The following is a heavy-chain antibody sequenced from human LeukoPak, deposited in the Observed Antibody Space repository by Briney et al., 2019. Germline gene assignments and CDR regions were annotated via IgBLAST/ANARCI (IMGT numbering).Heavy chain of an antibody. V-gene: IGHV3-23*01. CDR1: GFTFISYA. CDR3: AKHPSSGWYDAFDI. CDR2: ISGSGVST. Sequence: GGSLRLSCAASGFTFISYAMSWVRQPPGKGLEWVSAISGSGVSTHYADSVKGRFTISKDNSKNTLYLQMNSLRAEDTAVYYCAKHPSSGWYDAFDIWGQGTTVTVSS. J-gene: IGHJ3*02. D-gene: IGHD6-19*01.